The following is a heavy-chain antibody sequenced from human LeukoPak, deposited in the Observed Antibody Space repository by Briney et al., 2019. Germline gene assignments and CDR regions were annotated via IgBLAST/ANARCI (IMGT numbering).Heavy chain of an antibody. CDR2: INHSGST. CDR1: GGSFSGYY. CDR3: ARSYSNYYYYYGVDV. Sequence: SETLSLTCAVYGGSFSGYYWSWIRQPPGKGLEWIGEINHSGSTNYNPSLKSRVTISVDTSKNQFSLKLSSVTAADTAVYYCARSYSNYYYYYGVDVWGQGTTVTVSS. D-gene: IGHD4-11*01. V-gene: IGHV4-34*01. J-gene: IGHJ6*02.